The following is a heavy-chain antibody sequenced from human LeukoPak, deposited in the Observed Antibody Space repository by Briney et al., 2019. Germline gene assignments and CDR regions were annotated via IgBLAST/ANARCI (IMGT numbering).Heavy chain of an antibody. Sequence: SETLSLTCAVSGYSISSGYYWGWIRQPPGKGLEWIGSIYHSGGTYYNPSLKSRVTISVDTSKNQFSLKLSSVTAADTAVYYCARRWGGSGTWFDPWGQGTLVTVSS. V-gene: IGHV4-38-2*01. CDR2: IYHSGGT. CDR3: ARRWGGSGTWFDP. D-gene: IGHD6-25*01. CDR1: GYSISSGYY. J-gene: IGHJ5*02.